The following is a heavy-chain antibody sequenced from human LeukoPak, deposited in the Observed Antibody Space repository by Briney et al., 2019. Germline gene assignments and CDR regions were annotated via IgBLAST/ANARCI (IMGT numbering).Heavy chain of an antibody. CDR2: IYTSGST. CDR1: GGSMSSYY. CDR3: ARETTLRKWFGELLIPYDYYYYYYMDV. V-gene: IGHV4-4*07. Sequence: SETLSLTCTVSGGSMSSYYWSWIRQPAGKGLEWIGRIYTSGSTNYNPSLKGRVTISVDKSKNQFSLKLSSMTAADTAVYYCARETTLRKWFGELLIPYDYYYYYYMDVRGKGTTVTISS. D-gene: IGHD3-10*01. J-gene: IGHJ6*03.